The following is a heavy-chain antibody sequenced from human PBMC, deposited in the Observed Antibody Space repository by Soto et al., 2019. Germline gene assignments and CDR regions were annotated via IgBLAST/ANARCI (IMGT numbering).Heavy chain of an antibody. CDR3: ARDASAAGTALTPTPYFDY. D-gene: IGHD6-13*01. CDR1: GYTFTIYG. V-gene: IGHV1-46*01. J-gene: IGHJ4*02. CDR2: INPSGGST. Sequence: ASVKVSCKASGYTFTIYGISWVRQAPGQGLEWMGIINPSGGSTSHAQKFQGRVSMTRDTSTSTVYMELSSLRSEDTAVYFCARDASAAGTALTPTPYFDYWGQGTLVTVSS.